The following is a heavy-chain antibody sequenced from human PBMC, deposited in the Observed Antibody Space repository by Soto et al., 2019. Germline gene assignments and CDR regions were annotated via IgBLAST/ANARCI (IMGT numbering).Heavy chain of an antibody. D-gene: IGHD1-1*01. J-gene: IGHJ3*02. Sequence: PGGSLRLSCAASGVTFSSYWMSWVRQAPGKGLEWVANIKQDGSEKYYVDSVKGRFTISRDNAKNSLYLQMNSLRAEDTAVYYCARTTGTTGLDDAFDIWGQGTMVTVSS. CDR3: ARTTGTTGLDDAFDI. CDR1: GVTFSSYW. V-gene: IGHV3-7*04. CDR2: IKQDGSEK.